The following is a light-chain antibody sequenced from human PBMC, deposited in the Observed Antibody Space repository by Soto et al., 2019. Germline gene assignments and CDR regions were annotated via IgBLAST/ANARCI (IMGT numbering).Light chain of an antibody. J-gene: IGKJ1*01. Sequence: DIQLTQSPSTLSASVGDIVTGTRLASQSISSWLAWYQQKPGKAPKLLIDDASSLESGVPSRFSGSGSGTKFTLTIASLQPDDFATYYCQQYDTFSGTFGPGTKVDI. V-gene: IGKV1-5*01. CDR2: DAS. CDR3: QQYDTFSGT. CDR1: QSISSW.